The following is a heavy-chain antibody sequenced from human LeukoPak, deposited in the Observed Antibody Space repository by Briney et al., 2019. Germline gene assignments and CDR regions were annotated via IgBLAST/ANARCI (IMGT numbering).Heavy chain of an antibody. Sequence: GASVKVSCKASGGTFSSYAISWVRQAPGQGLEWMGRIIPILGIANYAQKFQGRVTITADKSTSTAYMELSSLRSEDTAVYYCARAAAGTLFDYWGQGTLVTVSS. CDR1: GGTFSSYA. CDR3: ARAAAGTLFDY. CDR2: IIPILGIA. V-gene: IGHV1-69*04. D-gene: IGHD6-13*01. J-gene: IGHJ4*02.